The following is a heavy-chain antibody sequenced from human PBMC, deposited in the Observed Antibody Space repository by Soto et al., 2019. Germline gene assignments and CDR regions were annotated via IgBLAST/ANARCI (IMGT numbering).Heavy chain of an antibody. CDR3: HLAGYSSSSWAYYYYGMDV. V-gene: IGHV3-15*01. Sequence: EVQLVESGGGLVKPGGSLRLSCAASGFTFSNAWMSWVRQAPGKGLEWVGRIKSKTDGGTTDYAAPMKGRFTISRDDSKNTLYLQMNSLKTEDTAVYYCHLAGYSSSSWAYYYYGMDVWGQGTTVTVSS. CDR1: GFTFSNAW. CDR2: IKSKTDGGTT. D-gene: IGHD6-13*01. J-gene: IGHJ6*02.